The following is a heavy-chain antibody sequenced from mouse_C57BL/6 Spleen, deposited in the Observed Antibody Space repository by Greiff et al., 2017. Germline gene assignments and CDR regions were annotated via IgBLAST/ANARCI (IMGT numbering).Heavy chain of an antibody. V-gene: IGHV14-4*01. J-gene: IGHJ3*01. D-gene: IGHD1-1*01. Sequence: VQLQQSGAELVRPGASVKLSCTASGFNIKDDYMHWVKQRPEQGLEWIGWIDPENGDTEYASKFQGKATITADTYSNTAYMQLSSLTSEDTAVYDSTTGGATGVSYWGQGTLVTFAA. CDR3: TTGGATGVSY. CDR2: IDPENGDT. CDR1: GFNIKDDY.